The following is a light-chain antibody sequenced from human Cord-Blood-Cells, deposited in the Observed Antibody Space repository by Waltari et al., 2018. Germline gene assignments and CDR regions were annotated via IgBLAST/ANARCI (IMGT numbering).Light chain of an antibody. J-gene: IGKJ2*01. CDR1: QSVSSSY. CDR3: QQYGSSPFPPIRYT. Sequence: EIVLTQSPGTLSLSPGERATLSCRASQSVSSSYLAWYQQKPGQAPRLLIYGASSRATGIPDRFSGSGSGTDFTLTISRLEPEDFAVYYCQQYGSSPFPPIRYTFGQGTKLEIK. V-gene: IGKV3-20*01. CDR2: GAS.